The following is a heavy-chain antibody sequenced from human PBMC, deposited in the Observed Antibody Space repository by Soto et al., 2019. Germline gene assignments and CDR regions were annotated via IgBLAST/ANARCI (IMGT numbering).Heavy chain of an antibody. CDR2: IHHSGTT. CDR3: ASQGGFYMNV. D-gene: IGHD3-16*01. CDR1: SGSIISSNW. J-gene: IGHJ6*03. Sequence: QVQLQESGPGLVMSSGTLSLTCAVSSGSIISSNWWSWVRQSPGEGLEWIGEIHHSGTTNYNPSLKRRVTISADRSKNQFSLKVTSVTAAETATYYCASQGGFYMNVWGKGATVIV. V-gene: IGHV4-4*02.